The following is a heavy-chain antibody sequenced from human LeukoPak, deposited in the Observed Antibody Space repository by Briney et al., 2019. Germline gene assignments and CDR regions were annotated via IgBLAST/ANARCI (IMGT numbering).Heavy chain of an antibody. J-gene: IGHJ4*02. CDR1: GYTFTSYA. CDR2: INTNTGKP. V-gene: IGHV7-4-1*02. Sequence: ASVKVSCKASGYTFTSYAMNWVRQAPGQGLEWMGWINTNTGKPTYAQGFTGRFVFSLDTSVSTAYLQISSLKAEDTAVYYCARAPLMYYYDSSGYSPDFDYWGQGTLVTVSS. D-gene: IGHD3-22*01. CDR3: ARAPLMYYYDSSGYSPDFDY.